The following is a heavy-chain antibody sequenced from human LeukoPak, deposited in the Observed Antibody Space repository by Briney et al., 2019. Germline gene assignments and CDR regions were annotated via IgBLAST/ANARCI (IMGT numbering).Heavy chain of an antibody. CDR3: ARRIVVVPDAEGGGFDP. Sequence: SETLSLTCAVYGGSFSGYYWSWIRQPPGKGLEWIGYIYHSGSTYYNPSLKSRVTISVDRSKNQFSLKLSSVTAADTAVYYCARRIVVVPDAEGGGFDPWGQGTLVTVSS. V-gene: IGHV4-34*01. D-gene: IGHD2-2*01. CDR1: GGSFSGYY. CDR2: IYHSGST. J-gene: IGHJ5*02.